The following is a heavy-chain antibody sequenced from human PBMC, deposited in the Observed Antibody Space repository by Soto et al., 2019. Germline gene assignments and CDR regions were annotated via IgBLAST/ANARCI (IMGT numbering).Heavy chain of an antibody. D-gene: IGHD6-13*01. CDR3: AKDHSSRWYGIDY. CDR2: ISGSGGST. J-gene: IGHJ4*02. CDR1: GFTFSSYA. Sequence: EVQLLESGGGLVQPGGSLRLSCAASGFTFSSYAMSWVRQAPGKGLEWVSAISGSGGSTYYADSVKGRFTISRDNSKNTLYLQMNSLRDEDTAVYYCAKDHSSRWYGIDYWGQGALVTVSS. V-gene: IGHV3-23*01.